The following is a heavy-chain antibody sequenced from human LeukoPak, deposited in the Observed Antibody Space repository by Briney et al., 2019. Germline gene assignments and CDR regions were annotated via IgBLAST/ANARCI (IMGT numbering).Heavy chain of an antibody. D-gene: IGHD5-12*01. J-gene: IGHJ6*03. CDR2: MYHSGNT. CDR1: GGSLTSSNW. CDR3: ARTSGYDLDYYYMDV. V-gene: IGHV4-4*02. Sequence: SETLSLTCAVSGGSLTSSNWWSWVRQPPGKGLEWIGEMYHSGNTNYNPSLKSRVTMSVDTSKNQFSLKLTSVTAADTAVYYCARTSGYDLDYYYMDVWGKGTTVTVSS.